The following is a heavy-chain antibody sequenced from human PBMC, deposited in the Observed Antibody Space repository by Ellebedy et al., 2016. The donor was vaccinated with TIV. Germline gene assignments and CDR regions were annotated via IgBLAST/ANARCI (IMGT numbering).Heavy chain of an antibody. D-gene: IGHD3/OR15-3a*01. V-gene: IGHV4-39*01. CDR3: ARSLMIFSFDKCYFDF. CDR2: IFDTGST. Sequence: SETLSLTCTVSGDSISRSSYYWGWIRQPPGKGLEWIGNIFDTGSTYYNPSLKSRVIISVDTSKNQFSLKLSSVTAADTAVYYCARSLMIFSFDKCYFDFWGRGTLVTVSS. J-gene: IGHJ2*01. CDR1: GDSISRSSYY.